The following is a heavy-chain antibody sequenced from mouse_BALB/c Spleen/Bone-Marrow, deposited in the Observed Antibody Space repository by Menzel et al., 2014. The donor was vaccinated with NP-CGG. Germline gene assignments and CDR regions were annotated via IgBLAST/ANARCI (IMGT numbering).Heavy chain of an antibody. CDR3: TRDYWDY. CDR1: GYTFTSYW. V-gene: IGHV1-69*02. Sequence: VQLQQSGAELVRPGASVKLSCKASGYTFTSYWINWVKQRPGQGLEWIGNIFPSETYTNYNQKFKDKATLTVDKSSSTAYTQLSSPTSEDSAVYYCTRDYWDYWGQGTTLTVSS. J-gene: IGHJ2*01. D-gene: IGHD1-1*01. CDR2: IFPSETYT.